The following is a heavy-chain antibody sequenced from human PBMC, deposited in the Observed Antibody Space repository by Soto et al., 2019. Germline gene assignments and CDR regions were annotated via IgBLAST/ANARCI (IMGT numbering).Heavy chain of an antibody. Sequence: GASVKVSCKASGYTFTSYGISWVRQAPGQGLEWMGWISAYNGNTNYAQKLQGRVTMTTDTSTSTAYMELRSLRSDDTAVYDCARGGVVVPAAKVFFDYWGQGTLVTVSS. V-gene: IGHV1-18*04. D-gene: IGHD2-2*01. CDR2: ISAYNGNT. CDR1: GYTFTSYG. J-gene: IGHJ4*02. CDR3: ARGGVVVPAAKVFFDY.